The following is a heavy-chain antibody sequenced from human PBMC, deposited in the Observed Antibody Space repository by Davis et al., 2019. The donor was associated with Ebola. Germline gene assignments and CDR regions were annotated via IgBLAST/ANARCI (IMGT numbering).Heavy chain of an antibody. CDR2: IKSKTDGGAA. D-gene: IGHD6-19*01. CDR1: GFTFSSYS. CDR3: TTIGVAGTRTFDY. Sequence: LSLTCAASGFTFSSYSMNWVRQAPGKGLEWVGRIKSKTDGGAADCAAPMSGRFTISRDDSKNTVFLQMNSLKTEDTGVYYCTTIGVAGTRTFDYWGRGTLVTVSS. J-gene: IGHJ4*02. V-gene: IGHV3-15*01.